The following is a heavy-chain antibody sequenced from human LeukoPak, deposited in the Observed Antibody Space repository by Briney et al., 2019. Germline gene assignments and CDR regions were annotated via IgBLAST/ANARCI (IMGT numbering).Heavy chain of an antibody. D-gene: IGHD3-10*01. CDR1: GGSFSGYY. V-gene: IGHV4-34*01. CDR2: INHSGST. J-gene: IGHJ4*02. Sequence: SETLSITCAVYGGSFSGYYWSCIRQPPGKGLEWIGEINHSGSTNYNPSLKSRVTISVDTSKNQFSLKLSSVTAADTAVYYCARGSRFPRFDYWGQGTLVTVSS. CDR3: ARGSRFPRFDY.